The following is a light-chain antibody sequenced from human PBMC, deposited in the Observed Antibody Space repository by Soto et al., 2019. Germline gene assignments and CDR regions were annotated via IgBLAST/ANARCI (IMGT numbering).Light chain of an antibody. CDR3: QQYYNWPPYT. CDR2: GAS. Sequence: EVVMTQSPATLSVSPGDRATLSCGASQSVDTNVAWYQQKPGQAPRLLVYGASTRATGIPARFTGFGSGTDFTLTISGLQSDDFAVYYCQQYYNWPPYTFGQGTKLQIK. CDR1: QSVDTN. J-gene: IGKJ2*01. V-gene: IGKV3-15*01.